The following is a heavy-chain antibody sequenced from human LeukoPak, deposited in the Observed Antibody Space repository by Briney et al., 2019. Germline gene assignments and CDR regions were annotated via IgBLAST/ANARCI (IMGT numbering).Heavy chain of an antibody. J-gene: IGHJ3*02. CDR2: IYSGGST. CDR1: GSTVSSNY. Sequence: GGSLRLSCAASGSTVSSNYMSWVRQAPGKGLEWVSVIYSGGSTYYADSVKGRFTISRDNAKNSLYLQMNSLRAEEMAVYYCARDKSGSWYDAFDIWGQGTMVTVSS. V-gene: IGHV3-53*01. CDR3: ARDKSGSWYDAFDI. D-gene: IGHD6-13*01.